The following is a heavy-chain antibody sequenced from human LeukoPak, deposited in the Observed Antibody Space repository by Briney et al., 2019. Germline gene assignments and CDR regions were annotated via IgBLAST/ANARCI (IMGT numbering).Heavy chain of an antibody. CDR1: GYTFTDYY. CDR2: ISTNRGGT. D-gene: IGHD5-12*01. J-gene: IGHJ3*02. V-gene: IGHV1-2*02. CDR3: ARDLPKTGYVGAFDI. Sequence: ASVKVSCKASGYTFTDYYMHWVRQAPGQGPEWMGWISTNRGGTNYAQKFKGRVTMTRDTSISTAYMELNSLTSDDTAVYYCARDLPKTGYVGAFDIWGQGTMVTVSS.